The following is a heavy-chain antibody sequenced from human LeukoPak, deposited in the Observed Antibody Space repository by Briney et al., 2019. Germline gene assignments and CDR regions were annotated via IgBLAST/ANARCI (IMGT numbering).Heavy chain of an antibody. V-gene: IGHV4-39*07. D-gene: IGHD2-15*01. J-gene: IGHJ6*03. Sequence: PSETLSLTCTVSGGSISSSSYYWGWIRQPPGKGLEWIGSIYYSGSTYYNPSLKSRVTISVDTSKNQFSLKLSSVTAADTAVYYCARDPDCSGGSCYSLNYMDVWGKGTTVTVSS. CDR2: IYYSGST. CDR3: ARDPDCSGGSCYSLNYMDV. CDR1: GGSISSSSYY.